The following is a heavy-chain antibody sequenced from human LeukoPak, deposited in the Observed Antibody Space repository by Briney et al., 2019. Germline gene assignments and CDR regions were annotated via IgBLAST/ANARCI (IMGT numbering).Heavy chain of an antibody. CDR1: GFTFSSYG. CDR3: ARDLKVDIVATSHYFDY. CDR2: IWYDGSNK. V-gene: IGHV3-33*01. D-gene: IGHD5-12*01. J-gene: IGHJ4*02. Sequence: PGGSLRLSCAASGFTFSSYGMHWVRQAPGKGLEWVAVIWYDGSNKYYADSVKGRFTISRDNSKNTLYLQMNSLRAEDTAVYYCARDLKVDIVATSHYFDYWGQGTLVTVSS.